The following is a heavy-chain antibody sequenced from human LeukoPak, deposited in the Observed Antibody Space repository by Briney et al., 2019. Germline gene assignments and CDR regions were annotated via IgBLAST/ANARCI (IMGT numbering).Heavy chain of an antibody. D-gene: IGHD6-19*01. J-gene: IGHJ4*02. Sequence: GGSLRLSCAASGFTFDDYAMHWVRRAPGKGLEWVSGISWNSGSIGYADSVKGRFTISRDNSKNTLYLQMISLRAEDTAVYYCARILDSAWGELGYWGQGTLVTVSS. CDR3: ARILDSAWGELGY. CDR2: ISWNSGSI. CDR1: GFTFDDYA. V-gene: IGHV3-9*01.